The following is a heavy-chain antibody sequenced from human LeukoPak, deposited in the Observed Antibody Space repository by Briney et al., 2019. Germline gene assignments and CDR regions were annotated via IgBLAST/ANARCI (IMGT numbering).Heavy chain of an antibody. V-gene: IGHV3-23*01. Sequence: GGSLRLSCAASGFTFSSYAMSWVRQAPGKGLEWVSGISGSGGSTYYADSVKGRFTISRDNSKNTLYLQMNSLRAEDTAVYYCARLRWLQLYYFDYWGQGTLVTVSS. CDR3: ARLRWLQLYYFDY. D-gene: IGHD5-24*01. CDR1: GFTFSSYA. CDR2: ISGSGGST. J-gene: IGHJ4*02.